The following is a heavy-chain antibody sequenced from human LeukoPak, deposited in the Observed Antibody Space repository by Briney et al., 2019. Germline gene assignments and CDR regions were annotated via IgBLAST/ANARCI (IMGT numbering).Heavy chain of an antibody. CDR3: ARGHMGYSSSWYGYYYYYMDV. CDR1: GGSFRGYY. V-gene: IGHV4-34*01. CDR2: INRSGST. Sequence: PSETLSLTCDVYGGSFRGYYWSWIRQPPGKGLEWIGEINRSGSTNYNPSLKSRVTISVDTSKNQFSLKLSSVTAADTAVYYCARGHMGYSSSWYGYYYYYMDVWGKGTTVTISS. J-gene: IGHJ6*03. D-gene: IGHD6-13*01.